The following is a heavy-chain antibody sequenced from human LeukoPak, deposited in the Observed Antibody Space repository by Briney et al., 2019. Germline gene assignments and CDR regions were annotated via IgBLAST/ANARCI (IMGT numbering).Heavy chain of an antibody. D-gene: IGHD6-19*01. CDR1: GFTFNKYW. Sequence: GGSLRLSCSASGFTFNKYWMSWIRQLPGQGLEWMANVNQDGTQKYYVDSVKGRFTNSRDNARNLLYLQMNSLRTEDTAVYYCVRDVSSGWAFDYWGHGTLVTVSS. CDR2: VNQDGTQK. V-gene: IGHV3-7*01. J-gene: IGHJ4*01. CDR3: VRDVSSGWAFDY.